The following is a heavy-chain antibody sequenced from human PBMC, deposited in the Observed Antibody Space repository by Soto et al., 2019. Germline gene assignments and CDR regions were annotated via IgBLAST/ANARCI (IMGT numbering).Heavy chain of an antibody. CDR2: ISSSGSTI. CDR3: AREYVEMATAYYYYYGMDV. Sequence: QVQLVESGGGLVKPGGSLRLSCAASGFTFSDYYMSWIRQAPGKGLEWVSYISSSGSTIYFADSVKDRFTISRDMAKISLYLQMNSLRAEDTAVYYCAREYVEMATAYYYYYGMDVWGQGTTVTVSS. CDR1: GFTFSDYY. D-gene: IGHD5-18*01. J-gene: IGHJ6*02. V-gene: IGHV3-11*01.